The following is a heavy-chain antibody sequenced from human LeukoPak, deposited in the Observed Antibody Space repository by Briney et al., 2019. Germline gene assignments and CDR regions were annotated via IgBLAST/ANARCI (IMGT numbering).Heavy chain of an antibody. Sequence: PSETLSLTCTVSGGSISSYYWSWIRQPPGKGLEWIGYTYYSGSTNYNPSLKGRVTISVDTSKNQFSLKLSSVTAADTAVYYCATQPSSSSWYDGAAFDIWGQGTMVTVSS. CDR2: TYYSGST. J-gene: IGHJ3*02. CDR1: GGSISSYY. V-gene: IGHV4-59*01. CDR3: ATQPSSSSWYDGAAFDI. D-gene: IGHD6-13*01.